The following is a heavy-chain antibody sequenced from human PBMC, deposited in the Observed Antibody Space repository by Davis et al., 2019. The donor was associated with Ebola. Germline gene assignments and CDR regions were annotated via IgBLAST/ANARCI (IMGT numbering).Heavy chain of an antibody. CDR2: ISSSSSYI. V-gene: IGHV3-21*01. J-gene: IGHJ6*02. CDR3: ARSSIAAWPGYYYGMDV. CDR1: GFTFSSYS. Sequence: GESLKISCAAFGFTFSSYSMNWVRQAPGKGLEWVSSISSSSSYIYYADSVKGRFTISRDNAKNSLYLQMNSLRAEDTAVYYCARSSIAAWPGYYYGMDVWGQGTTVTVSS. D-gene: IGHD6-6*01.